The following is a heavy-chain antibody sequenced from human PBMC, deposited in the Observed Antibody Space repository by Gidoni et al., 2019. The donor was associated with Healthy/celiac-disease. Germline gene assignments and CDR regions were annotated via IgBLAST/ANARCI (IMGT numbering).Heavy chain of an antibody. V-gene: IGHV3-48*03. CDR3: ARETDGEQWLAFDY. CDR1: GFTFSSYE. CDR2: ISSSGSTI. D-gene: IGHD6-19*01. Sequence: EVQLVESGGGLVQPGGSLRLSCPASGFTFSSYEMNWVRQAPGKGLEWVSYISSSGSTIYYADSVKGRFTISRDNAKNSLYLQMNSLRAEDTAVYYCARETDGEQWLAFDYWGQGTLVTVSS. J-gene: IGHJ4*02.